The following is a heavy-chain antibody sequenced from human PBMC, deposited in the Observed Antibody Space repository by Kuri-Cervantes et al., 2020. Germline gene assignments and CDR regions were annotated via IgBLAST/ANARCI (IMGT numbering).Heavy chain of an antibody. CDR3: ARGGRGTKFDY. D-gene: IGHD1-7*01. J-gene: IGHJ4*02. CDR1: GGSITSSSYY. V-gene: IGHV4-39*07. CDR2: LYYSGST. Sequence: SETLSLTCTVSGGSITSSSYYWGWIRQPPGKGLEWIGSLYYSGSTYYNPSLKSRVTISVDKSKNQFSLKLSSVTAADTAVYYCARGGRGTKFDYWGQGTLVTVSS.